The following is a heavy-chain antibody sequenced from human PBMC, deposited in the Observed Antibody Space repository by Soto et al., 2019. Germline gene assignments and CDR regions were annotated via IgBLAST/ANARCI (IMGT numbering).Heavy chain of an antibody. CDR1: GFTFSSYA. CDR2: ISYDGSNK. CDR3: ARGTYCSGGSCYFGYFDY. J-gene: IGHJ4*02. Sequence: ESGGGVVQPGRSLRLSCAASGFTFSSYAMHWVRQAPGKGLEWVAVISYDGSNKYYADSVKGRFTISRDNSKNTLYLQMNSLRAEDTAVYYCARGTYCSGGSCYFGYFDYWGQGTLVTVSS. D-gene: IGHD2-15*01. V-gene: IGHV3-30-3*01.